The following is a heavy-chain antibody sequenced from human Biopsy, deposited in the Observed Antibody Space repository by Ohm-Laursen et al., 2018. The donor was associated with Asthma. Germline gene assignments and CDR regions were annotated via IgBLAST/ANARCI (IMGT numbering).Heavy chain of an antibody. CDR1: GFTFSSFA. CDR3: AKERYYDFWSGYPI. J-gene: IGHJ3*02. Sequence: SLRLSCSASGFTFSSFAMSWVRQAPGKGLEWVSAITRSAGRTDYEDSVKGRFTISRDNSKNTLYLQMNSLRAEDTAVYYCAKERYYDFWSGYPIWGQGTMVTVSS. D-gene: IGHD3-3*01. CDR2: ITRSAGRT. V-gene: IGHV3-23*01.